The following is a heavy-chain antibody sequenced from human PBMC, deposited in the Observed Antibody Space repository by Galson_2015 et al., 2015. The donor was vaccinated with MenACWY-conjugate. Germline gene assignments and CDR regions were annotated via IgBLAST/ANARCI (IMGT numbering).Heavy chain of an antibody. CDR1: GGTFSSYT. V-gene: IGHV1-69*02. J-gene: IGHJ3*02. CDR2: IIPILGIA. D-gene: IGHD3-22*01. CDR3: ASKIYYYDSSGYYQIDDAFDI. Sequence: SVKVSCKASGGTFSSYTISWVRQAPGQGLEWMGRIIPILGIANYAQKFQGRVTITADKSTSTAYMELSSLRSEDTAVYYCASKIYYYDSSGYYQIDDAFDIWGQGTMVTVSS.